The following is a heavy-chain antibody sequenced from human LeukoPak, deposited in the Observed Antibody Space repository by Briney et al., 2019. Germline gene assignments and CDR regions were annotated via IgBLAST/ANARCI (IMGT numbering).Heavy chain of an antibody. V-gene: IGHV1-8*01. CDR1: GYTFTSYD. CDR3: AREVLERPLFADDAFDI. CDR2: MNPNSGNT. D-gene: IGHD3-3*01. Sequence: GASVKVSCKASGYTFTSYDINWVRQATGQGLEWMGWMNPNSGNTGYAQKFQGRVTMTRDTSTSTAYMELSSLRSEDTAVYYCAREVLERPLFADDAFDIWGQGTMVTVSS. J-gene: IGHJ3*02.